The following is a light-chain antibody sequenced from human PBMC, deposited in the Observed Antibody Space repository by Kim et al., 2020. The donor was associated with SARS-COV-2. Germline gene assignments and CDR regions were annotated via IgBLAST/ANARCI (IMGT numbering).Light chain of an antibody. CDR3: QQYNNWPTWT. Sequence: APGERATLSCRARQFVPSTFAGYQQRTGEEARILINGATGRAADVTARCSGSGSGTEFTLTTSSLQSEDYAVYYCQQYNNWPTWTFGQGTKVDIK. CDR1: QFVPST. J-gene: IGKJ1*01. V-gene: IGKV3-15*01. CDR2: GAT.